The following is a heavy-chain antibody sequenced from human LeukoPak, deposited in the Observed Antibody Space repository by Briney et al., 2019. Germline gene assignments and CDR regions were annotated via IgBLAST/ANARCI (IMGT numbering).Heavy chain of an antibody. CDR1: GGTFSSFA. CDR3: ARDPYPNHFDY. CDR2: IIPIFGTA. D-gene: IGHD1-14*01. Sequence: ASVKVSCKASGGTFSSFAISWVRQAPGQGLEWMGGIIPIFGTANYAQKFQGRVTITADESTSTAYMELSSLRSEDTAVYYCARDPYPNHFDYWGQGTLVTVSS. J-gene: IGHJ4*02. V-gene: IGHV1-69*13.